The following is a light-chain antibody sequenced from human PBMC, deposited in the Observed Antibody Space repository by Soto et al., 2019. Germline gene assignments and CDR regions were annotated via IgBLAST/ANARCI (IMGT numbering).Light chain of an antibody. CDR3: AAWDDSLTAVL. Sequence: QSVLTQPPSASGTPGQSVTISCSGSSSNIGSNTVNWYQQLSGAAPKLLIHNNDQRPSGVPDRFSGSKSDTSASLAISGLRSADEADYYCAAWDDSLTAVLFGGGTQLTVL. CDR2: NND. J-gene: IGLJ3*02. CDR1: SSNIGSNT. V-gene: IGLV1-44*01.